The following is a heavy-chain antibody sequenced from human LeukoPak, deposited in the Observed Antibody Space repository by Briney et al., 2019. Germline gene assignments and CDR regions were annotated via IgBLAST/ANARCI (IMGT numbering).Heavy chain of an antibody. D-gene: IGHD2-2*01. V-gene: IGHV1-18*01. J-gene: IGHJ4*02. Sequence: ASVKVSCKASGYTFTSYGISWVRQAPGQGLEWMGWISAYNGNTNYAQKLQGRVTMTTDTSTSTAYMELRSLRSDDTAVYYCARSLAVVVPAARSGYDYWGQGTLVTVSS. CDR2: ISAYNGNT. CDR3: ARSLAVVVPAARSGYDY. CDR1: GYTFTSYG.